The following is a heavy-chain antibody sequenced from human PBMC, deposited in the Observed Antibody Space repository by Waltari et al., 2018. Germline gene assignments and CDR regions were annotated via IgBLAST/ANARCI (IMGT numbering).Heavy chain of an antibody. CDR2: INHSGST. CDR3: ARFVPTYYYDSSGYQPNFDY. J-gene: IGHJ4*02. CDR1: GGSLSGYY. V-gene: IGHV4-34*01. Sequence: QVQLQQWGAGLLKPSETLSLTCAVYGGSLSGYYWSWIRQPPGKGLEWIGEINHSGSTNYNPSLKSRVTISVDTSKNQFSLKLSSVTAADTAVYYCARFVPTYYYDSSGYQPNFDYWGQGTLVTVSS. D-gene: IGHD3-22*01.